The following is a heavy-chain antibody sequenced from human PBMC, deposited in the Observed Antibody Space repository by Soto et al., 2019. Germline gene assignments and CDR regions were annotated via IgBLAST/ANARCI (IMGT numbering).Heavy chain of an antibody. V-gene: IGHV3-48*03. J-gene: IGHJ4*02. CDR3: ERGGIEVGGWGNVAY. CDR2: ISSSGSTI. D-gene: IGHD6-19*01. CDR1: GFTFNSYE. Sequence: EVQLVESGGGLVQPGGSLRLSCAASGFTFNSYEMNWVRQAPGKGLEWVSYISSSGSTIYYIDSVKGRFTISRDNAKNSLYLQMNSLRAEDTAVYYCERGGIEVGGWGNVAYWGQGTLITVSS.